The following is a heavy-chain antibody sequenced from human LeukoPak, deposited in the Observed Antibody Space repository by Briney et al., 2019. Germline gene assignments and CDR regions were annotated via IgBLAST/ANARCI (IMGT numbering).Heavy chain of an antibody. V-gene: IGHV4-30-4*01. CDR1: GGSISSGDYY. Sequence: PSQTLSLTCTVSGGSISSGDYYWSWIRQPPGKGLEWIGYIYYSGSTNYNPSLKSRVTISVDTSKNQFSLKLSSVTAADTAVYYCATGYSSGWYSGNWFDPWGQGTLVTVSS. CDR3: ATGYSSGWYSGNWFDP. D-gene: IGHD6-19*01. CDR2: IYYSGST. J-gene: IGHJ5*02.